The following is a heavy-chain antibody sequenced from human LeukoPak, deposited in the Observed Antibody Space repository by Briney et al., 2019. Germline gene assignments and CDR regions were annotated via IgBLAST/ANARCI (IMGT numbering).Heavy chain of an antibody. J-gene: IGHJ5*02. CDR3: ARGLELWFEGPGHWLDA. CDR2: IDHSGSA. Sequence: SETLSLTCTVHGGSFRGYSWTWIRQPPGKGREGIGEIDHSGSAKYNSSLKSRLTMSVDTSTNQVSLNLKSVTAADAAVYYCARGLELWFEGPGHWLDAWGQGTLVSVSS. CDR1: GGSFRGYS. V-gene: IGHV4-34*01. D-gene: IGHD3-10*01.